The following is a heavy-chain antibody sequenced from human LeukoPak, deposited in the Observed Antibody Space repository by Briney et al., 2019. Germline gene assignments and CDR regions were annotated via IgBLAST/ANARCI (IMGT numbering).Heavy chain of an antibody. D-gene: IGHD3-10*01. CDR1: GYTFTGYY. Sequence: ASVKVSCKASGYTFTGYYMHWVRQAPGQGLEWMGWINPNSGGTNYAQKFQGRVTMTRDTSISTAYMELSRLRSDDTAVYYCARDSGYYGSGSLRTYNWFDPWGRGTLVTVSS. CDR3: ARDSGYYGSGSLRTYNWFDP. V-gene: IGHV1-2*02. CDR2: INPNSGGT. J-gene: IGHJ5*02.